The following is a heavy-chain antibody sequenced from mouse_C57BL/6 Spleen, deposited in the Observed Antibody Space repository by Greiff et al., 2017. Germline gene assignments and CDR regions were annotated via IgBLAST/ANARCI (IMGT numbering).Heavy chain of an antibody. V-gene: IGHV5-4*01. Sequence: EVHLVESGGGLVKPGGSLKLSCAASGFTFSSYAMSWVRQTPEKRLEWVATISDGGSYTYYPDNVKGRFTISRDNAKNNLYLQMSHLKSEDTAMYYCARDRILYYAMDYWGQGTSVTVSS. CDR2: ISDGGSYT. CDR1: GFTFSSYA. CDR3: ARDRILYYAMDY. J-gene: IGHJ4*01.